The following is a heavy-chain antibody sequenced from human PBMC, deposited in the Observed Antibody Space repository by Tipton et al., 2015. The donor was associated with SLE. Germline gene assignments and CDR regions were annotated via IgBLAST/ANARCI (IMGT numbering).Heavy chain of an antibody. CDR1: GGSIRFDY. Sequence: TLSLTCTVSGGSIRFDYLSWIRQSAGRGLEWIGRIYSSGGRDYNPSLRSRVTMSIDASQNRVSLRLKSVSAADTAVYYCARKASCTRSSCSGFDPWGQGTLVTVSS. V-gene: IGHV4-4*07. CDR3: ARKASCTRSSCSGFDP. D-gene: IGHD2-2*01. CDR2: IYSSGGR. J-gene: IGHJ5*02.